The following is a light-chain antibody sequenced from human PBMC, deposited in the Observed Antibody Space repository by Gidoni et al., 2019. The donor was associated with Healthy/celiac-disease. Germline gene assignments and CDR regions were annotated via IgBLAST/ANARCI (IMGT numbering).Light chain of an antibody. CDR1: QGISNY. V-gene: IGKV1-16*02. J-gene: IGKJ2*01. Sequence: DIQLTTSPSPLSASVGDRVTTTCRASQGISNYLAWFQQKPGQAPKSLIDAASSLQSGVPSKCSGSGAGTDFTLTISSLQPEDFATYYCQQYNSYHTFGQGTKLEIK. CDR2: AAS. CDR3: QQYNSYHT.